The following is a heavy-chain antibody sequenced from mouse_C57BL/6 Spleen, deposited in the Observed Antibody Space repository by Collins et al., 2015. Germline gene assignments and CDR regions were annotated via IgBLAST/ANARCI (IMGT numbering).Heavy chain of an antibody. V-gene: IGHV1-26*01. CDR2: INPNNGGT. J-gene: IGHJ3*01. D-gene: IGHD2-4*01. CDR3: LYYDYDEAFAY. CDR1: GYTFTDYY. Sequence: VQLQQSGPELVKPGAPVKISCKASGYTFTDYYMNWVKQSHGKSLEWIGDINPNNGGTSYNQKFKGKATLTVDKSSSTAYMELRSLTSEDSAVYYCLYYDYDEAFAYWGQGTLVTVSA.